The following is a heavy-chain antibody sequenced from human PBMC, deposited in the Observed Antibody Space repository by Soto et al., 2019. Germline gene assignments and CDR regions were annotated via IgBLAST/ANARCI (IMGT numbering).Heavy chain of an antibody. CDR3: ANRPSWNYGVDF. J-gene: IGHJ4*02. Sequence: QVQLVESGGGVVQPGRSLRLSCAGSGFTFSNYNMHWVRQAPGRGLEWVAVISSDGSNKYYRDSVKVRFTISRDNSKNTLYLQMDSLRAEDTAVYYCANRPSWNYGVDFWGQGTLVTVSS. V-gene: IGHV3-30*18. D-gene: IGHD1-7*01. CDR1: GFTFSNYN. CDR2: ISSDGSNK.